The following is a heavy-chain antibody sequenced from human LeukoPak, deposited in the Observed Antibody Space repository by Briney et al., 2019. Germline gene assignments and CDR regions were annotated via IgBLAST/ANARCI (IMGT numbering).Heavy chain of an antibody. V-gene: IGHV3-7*01. CDR1: GFTFSTYW. CDR2: IRQDGSET. CDR3: ARDNNLEFDY. D-gene: IGHD1-14*01. J-gene: IGHJ4*02. Sequence: GGSLRLSCAASGFTFSTYWMSWVRQAPGKRLEWVANIRQDGSETYYVDSVKGRFTISKDNAKNSVFLQMNSLRAEDTAVYYCARDNNLEFDYWGQGTLVTVSS.